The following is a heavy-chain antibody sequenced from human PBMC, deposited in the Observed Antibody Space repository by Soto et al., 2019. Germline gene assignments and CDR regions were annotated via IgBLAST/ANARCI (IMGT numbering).Heavy chain of an antibody. Sequence: GASVKVSCKASGYAFTNYGISWVRQAPGQGLNWMGWISAYNGNTNYAQNLQGRVTMTTDTSTTTAYMELRSLRSDDTAVYYCARDHHCSTTSCYFGTDFDYWGQGTPVTVSS. CDR2: ISAYNGNT. D-gene: IGHD2-2*01. V-gene: IGHV1-18*01. CDR1: GYAFTNYG. J-gene: IGHJ4*02. CDR3: ARDHHCSTTSCYFGTDFDY.